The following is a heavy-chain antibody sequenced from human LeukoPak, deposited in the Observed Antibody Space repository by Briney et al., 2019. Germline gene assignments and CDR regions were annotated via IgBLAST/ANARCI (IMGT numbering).Heavy chain of an antibody. CDR1: GFTFSSYG. CDR2: ISYDGSNK. V-gene: IGHV3-30*18. CDR3: AKEIEVVAGPYYFDY. J-gene: IGHJ4*02. Sequence: GRSLRLSCAASGFTFSSYGMHWVRQAPCKGLEWVAIISYDGSNKYYADSVKGRFTISRDNSKNTLYLQMNSLRAEDTAVYYCAKEIEVVAGPYYFDYWGQGTLVTVSS. D-gene: IGHD6-19*01.